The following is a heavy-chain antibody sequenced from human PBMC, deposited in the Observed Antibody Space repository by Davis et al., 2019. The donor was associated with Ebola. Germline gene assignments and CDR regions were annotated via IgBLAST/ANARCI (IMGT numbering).Heavy chain of an antibody. Sequence: PGGSLRLSCAASGFTFSSYWMHWVRQAPGTGLVWVSNINGDGTITNYADSVKGRFTISRDNAKNTLYLQMNSPRVEDAGLYFCARVATDWFDPWGQGTLVTVSS. CDR2: INGDGTIT. CDR1: GFTFSSYW. CDR3: ARVATDWFDP. V-gene: IGHV3-74*01. J-gene: IGHJ5*02.